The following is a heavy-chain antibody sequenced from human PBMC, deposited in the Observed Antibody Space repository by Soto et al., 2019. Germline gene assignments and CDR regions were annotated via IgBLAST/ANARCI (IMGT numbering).Heavy chain of an antibody. V-gene: IGHV3-30*18. Sequence: WGSLRLSCAASGFTFGSFGMHWVRQAPGKGLEWVAVISYDGSNKCYADSVKGRFTLSRDNSKNTLYLQMNSLRPEDTAVYYCAKDQDYGSGSYSYGMDVWGQGTTVTVSS. CDR2: ISYDGSNK. CDR1: GFTFGSFG. J-gene: IGHJ6*02. CDR3: AKDQDYGSGSYSYGMDV. D-gene: IGHD3-10*01.